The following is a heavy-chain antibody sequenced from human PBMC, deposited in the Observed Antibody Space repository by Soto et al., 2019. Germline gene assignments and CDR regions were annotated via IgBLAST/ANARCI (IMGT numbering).Heavy chain of an antibody. V-gene: IGHV5-51*01. J-gene: IGHJ5*02. CDR3: ARHGNYDRLSNWFDP. CDR2: IYPGASDT. D-gene: IGHD3-22*01. Sequence: PGASLKISCKGSGYSFTSYWIGWVRQMPGKGLEWMGIIYPGASDTRYSPSFQGQVTISADKSISTAYLQWGSLKASDTAMYYCARHGNYDRLSNWFDPWGQGTLVTVSS. CDR1: GYSFTSYW.